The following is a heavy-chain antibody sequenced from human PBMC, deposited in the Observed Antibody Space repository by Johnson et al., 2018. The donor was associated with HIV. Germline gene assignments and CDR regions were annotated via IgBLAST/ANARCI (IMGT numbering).Heavy chain of an antibody. Sequence: QVQLVESGGGVVQPGGSPRLSCAASGFTVSSNYMSWIRQAPGKGLEWVSYISSSGSTIYYADSVKGRFTISRDNSKNTFYLQMNSLRGEDTGVYYCAKVGTGYTGSSVGAFDIWGQGTMVTVSS. CDR3: AKVGTGYTGSSVGAFDI. CDR2: ISSSGSTI. D-gene: IGHD1-14*01. V-gene: IGHV3-11*04. CDR1: GFTVSSNY. J-gene: IGHJ3*02.